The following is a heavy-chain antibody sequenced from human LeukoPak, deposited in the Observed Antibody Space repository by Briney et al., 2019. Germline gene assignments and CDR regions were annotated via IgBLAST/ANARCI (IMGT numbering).Heavy chain of an antibody. Sequence: GGSLRLSCAASGFTFSSYAMSWVRQAPGKGLEWVSAISGSGGSTYYADSVKGRFTISRDNAKNSLYLQMNSLRAEDTAVYYCARDWELGPTLHWGQGTLVTVST. V-gene: IGHV3-23*01. CDR3: ARDWELGPTLH. D-gene: IGHD1-26*01. CDR2: ISGSGGST. CDR1: GFTFSSYA. J-gene: IGHJ4*02.